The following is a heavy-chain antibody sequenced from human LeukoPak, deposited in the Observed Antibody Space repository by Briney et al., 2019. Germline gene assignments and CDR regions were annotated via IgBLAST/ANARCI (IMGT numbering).Heavy chain of an antibody. CDR3: SGHMTTADY. CDR2: IKSNVHGGTT. D-gene: IGHD4-11*01. J-gene: IGHJ4*02. Sequence: GGSLRLSCVASGFTFSNAWMSWVRQAPGKGLEWVARIKSNVHGGTTDYAAPVNGRFTISRDDSKNTLYLEMNSLKTEDTAVYYCSGHMTTADYWGQGTLVTVSS. V-gene: IGHV3-15*01. CDR1: GFTFSNAW.